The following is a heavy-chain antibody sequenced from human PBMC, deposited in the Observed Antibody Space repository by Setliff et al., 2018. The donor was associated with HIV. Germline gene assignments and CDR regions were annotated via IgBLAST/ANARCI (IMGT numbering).Heavy chain of an antibody. Sequence: PGGSLRLSCAASGFTFSSYGMHWVRQAPGKGLEWVAFTQYDGGNKYHADSVKGRFTISRDNSKNSLFLQMNSLRVEDTAVYYCARLRGSLDTWGQGTLVTVSS. V-gene: IGHV3-30*02. J-gene: IGHJ4*02. CDR1: GFTFSSYG. CDR2: TQYDGGNK. D-gene: IGHD2-15*01. CDR3: ARLRGSLDT.